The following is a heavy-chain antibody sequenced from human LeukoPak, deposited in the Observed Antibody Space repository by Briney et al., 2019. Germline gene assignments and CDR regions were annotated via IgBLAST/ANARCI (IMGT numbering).Heavy chain of an antibody. CDR3: ASRMVRGVIDY. V-gene: IGHV4-34*01. J-gene: IGHJ4*02. Sequence: SETLSLTCAVYGGSFSGYYWSWIRQPPGKGLEWIGEINHSGSTNYNPSLKSRVTISVDTSENQFSLKLSSVTGADTAVYYCASRMVRGVIDYWGQGTLVTVSS. CDR2: INHSGST. CDR1: GGSFSGYY. D-gene: IGHD3-10*01.